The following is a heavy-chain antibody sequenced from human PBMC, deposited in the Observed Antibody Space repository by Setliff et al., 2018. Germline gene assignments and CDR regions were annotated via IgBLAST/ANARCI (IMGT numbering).Heavy chain of an antibody. Sequence: GGSLRLSCAASGFTFSDYYMSWIRQAPGKGLEWVSAISGSGGSTYYADSVKGRFTISRDDSKNTLYLQMNSLKTEDTAVYYCTNSYSSGNYWGQGTLVTVSS. CDR1: GFTFSDYY. CDR2: ISGSGGST. CDR3: TNSYSSGNY. V-gene: IGHV3-23*01. J-gene: IGHJ4*02. D-gene: IGHD6-19*01.